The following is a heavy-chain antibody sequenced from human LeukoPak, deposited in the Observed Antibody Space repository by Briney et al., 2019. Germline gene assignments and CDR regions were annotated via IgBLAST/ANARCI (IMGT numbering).Heavy chain of an antibody. J-gene: IGHJ4*02. CDR1: GYTFTAYY. D-gene: IGHD3-9*01. CDR3: ARVLGKLRYFDWLLKY. V-gene: IGHV1-2*02. Sequence: ASVKVSCKTSGYTFTAYYIHWVRQAPGQGLEWMAWINPNSGATNYAQKFQGRATMTRDTSISTAYMELSRLRSDDTAVYYCARVLGKLRYFDWLLKYWGQGTLVTVSS. CDR2: INPNSGAT.